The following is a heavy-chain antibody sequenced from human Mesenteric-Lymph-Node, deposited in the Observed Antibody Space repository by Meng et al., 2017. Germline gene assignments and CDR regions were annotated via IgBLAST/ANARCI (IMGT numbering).Heavy chain of an antibody. V-gene: IGHV4-34*01. J-gene: IGHJ4*02. Sequence: QGQLQQWGAGFLKPSGTLSLIFFVYGGSFSAYNWRWIRQPPGKGLEWIGEINHSGSTNYNPSLKSRVTVSIDTSKNQFSLKLSSVTAADTAVYYCARDRGGIVYWGQGTLVTVSS. CDR2: INHSGST. D-gene: IGHD3-16*02. CDR3: ARDRGGIVY. CDR1: GGSFSAYN.